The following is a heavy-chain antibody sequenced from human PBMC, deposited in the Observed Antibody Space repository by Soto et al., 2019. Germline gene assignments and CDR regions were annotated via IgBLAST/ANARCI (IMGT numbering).Heavy chain of an antibody. CDR2: ISAYNGNT. D-gene: IGHD3-16*01. CDR3: ARVVLYDSGTTALYSDY. V-gene: IGHV1-18*01. CDR1: GYTFTSYG. Sequence: ASVKVSCKASGYTFTSYGISWVRQAPGQGLEWMGWISAYNGNTNYAQKLQGRVTMTTDTSTSTAYMELRSLRSDDTAVYYCARVVLYDSGTTALYSDYWGQGTLVTVS. J-gene: IGHJ4*02.